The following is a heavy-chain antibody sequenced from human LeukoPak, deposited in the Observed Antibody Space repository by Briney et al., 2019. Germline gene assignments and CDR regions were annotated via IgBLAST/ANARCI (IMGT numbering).Heavy chain of an antibody. CDR2: IKQDVSEK. J-gene: IGHJ4*02. D-gene: IGHD1-14*01. Sequence: PVGSLRLSCATSGFTFSNYWMAWVRQAPGKGLEWVANIKQDVSEKYYVDSVKGRFTLSRGNTKNSLYLQMNSLRVEDTAVYYCATQRSGIFDYWGQGTLVTVSS. CDR3: ATQRSGIFDY. V-gene: IGHV3-7*02. CDR1: GFTFSNYW.